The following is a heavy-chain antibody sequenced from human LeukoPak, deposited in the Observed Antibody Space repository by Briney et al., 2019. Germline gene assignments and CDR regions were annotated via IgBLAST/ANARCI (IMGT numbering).Heavy chain of an antibody. CDR2: IYYSGST. CDR1: GGSISSSSYY. Sequence: SETLSLTCTVSGGSISSSSYYWGWIRQPPGKGLEWIGSIYYSGSTYYNPSLKSRVTISVDTSKNQFSLKLSSVTAADTAVCYCARELSIAAPRGWFDPWGQGTLVTVSS. V-gene: IGHV4-39*07. CDR3: ARELSIAAPRGWFDP. J-gene: IGHJ5*02. D-gene: IGHD6-6*01.